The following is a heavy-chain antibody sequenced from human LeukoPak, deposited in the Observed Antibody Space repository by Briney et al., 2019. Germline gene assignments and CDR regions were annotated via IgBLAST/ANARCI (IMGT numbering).Heavy chain of an antibody. CDR3: ARGPYYYDSSGYYLGWVFDY. CDR2: INHRGST. CDR1: GGSFSGYY. D-gene: IGHD3-22*01. J-gene: IGHJ4*02. Sequence: SETLSLTCAVYGGSFSGYYWSWIRQPPGKGLEWIGEINHRGSTNYNPSLKSRVTISVDTSKNQFSLKLSSVTAADTAVYYCARGPYYYDSSGYYLGWVFDYWGQGTLVTVSS. V-gene: IGHV4-34*01.